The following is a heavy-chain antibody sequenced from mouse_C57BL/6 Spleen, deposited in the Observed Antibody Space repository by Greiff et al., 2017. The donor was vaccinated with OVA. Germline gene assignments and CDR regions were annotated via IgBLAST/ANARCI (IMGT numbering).Heavy chain of an antibody. V-gene: IGHV7-3*01. J-gene: IGHJ1*03. CDR1: GFTFTAYY. D-gene: IGHD1-1*01. CDR3: ARGSSYWYFDV. Sequence: EVKLMESGGGLVQPGGSLSLSCAASGFTFTAYYMSWVRQPPGKALEWLGFIRNKANGYTTEYSASVKGRFTISRDNSQSILYLQMNALRAEDSATYYCARGSSYWYFDVWGTGTTVTVSS. CDR2: IRNKANGYTT.